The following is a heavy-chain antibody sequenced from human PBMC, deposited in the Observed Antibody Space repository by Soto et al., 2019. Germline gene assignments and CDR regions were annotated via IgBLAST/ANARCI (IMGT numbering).Heavy chain of an antibody. V-gene: IGHV1-18*01. CDR3: ARDRSGSYYYSALDAFDI. CDR1: GYTFTSYG. Sequence: GASVKVSCKASGYTFTSYGISWVRQAPGQGLEWMGWISAYNGNTNYAQKLQGRVTMTTDTSTSTAYMELRSLRSDDTAVYYCARDRSGSYYYSALDAFDIWGQGTMVT. D-gene: IGHD1-26*01. J-gene: IGHJ3*02. CDR2: ISAYNGNT.